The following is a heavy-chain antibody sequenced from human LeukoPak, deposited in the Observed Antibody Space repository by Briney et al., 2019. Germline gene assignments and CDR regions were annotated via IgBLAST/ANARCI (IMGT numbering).Heavy chain of an antibody. D-gene: IGHD4-17*01. V-gene: IGHV1-18*01. Sequence: ASVKVSCKASGYTFTSYGISWVRQAPGQGLEWMGWISAYNGNTNYAQKLQGRVTMTTDTSTSTAYMELRSLRSDDTAVYYCARSLRGYYYYYMDVWGKGTTVTISS. CDR2: ISAYNGNT. J-gene: IGHJ6*03. CDR1: GYTFTSYG. CDR3: ARSLRGYYYYYMDV.